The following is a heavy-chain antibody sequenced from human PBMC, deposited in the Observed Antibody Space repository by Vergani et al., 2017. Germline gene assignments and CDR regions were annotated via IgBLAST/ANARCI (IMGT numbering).Heavy chain of an antibody. CDR2: INTKTGNP. Sequence: QVQLVQSGSELKKPGASEKVSCKTSGYTFTSYAMNCVRHAPGQGLEWMGWINTKTGNPTYAQGFTGRFVFSLDTPVRTAYLQISSLQAEDTAVYYCARDRGYYDSSGYNPLDFDYWGQGILVTVSS. J-gene: IGHJ4*02. D-gene: IGHD3-22*01. V-gene: IGHV7-4-1*02. CDR1: GYTFTSYA. CDR3: ARDRGYYDSSGYNPLDFDY.